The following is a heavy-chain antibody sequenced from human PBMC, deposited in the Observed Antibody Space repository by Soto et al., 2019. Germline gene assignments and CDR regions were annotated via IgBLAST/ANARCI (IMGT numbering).Heavy chain of an antibody. D-gene: IGHD3-10*01. J-gene: IGHJ6*02. CDR3: VRGASSLVSRGFGLDV. V-gene: IGHV1-46*01. CDR2: IDPSGSRI. CDR1: GSGFPSYY. Sequence: QMQLVQSGAEVKKPGASAQVSCTVSGSGFPSYYMHWVRQAPGQGPEWMGVIDPSGSRIEYAQKFQGRITMSRGTSTSSVYMVMTYLRAGYTGVYYCVRGASSLVSRGFGLDVWGQGTTVTVSS.